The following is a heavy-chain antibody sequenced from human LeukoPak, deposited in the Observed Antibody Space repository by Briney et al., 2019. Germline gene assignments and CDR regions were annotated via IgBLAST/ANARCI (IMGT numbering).Heavy chain of an antibody. CDR3: ARTYSRAFGD. CDR1: GFTFSRYW. CDR2: INQDGSAK. V-gene: IGHV3-7*04. J-gene: IGHJ4*02. D-gene: IGHD6-13*01. Sequence: GGSLRLSCAVSGFTFSRYWMSWVRQAPGKGLEWVANINQDGSAKFYVDSVKGRFTISRDNTKNSLYLQMSSLRAEDTAVYYCARTYSRAFGDWGQGTLVTVSS.